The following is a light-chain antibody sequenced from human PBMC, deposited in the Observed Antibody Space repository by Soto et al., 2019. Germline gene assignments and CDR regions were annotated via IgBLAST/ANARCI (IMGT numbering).Light chain of an antibody. CDR3: SSYTRNSTYV. CDR2: EVN. V-gene: IGLV2-14*01. CDR1: SSDVGHYNY. Sequence: QSVLTQPASVSGSPGQSITISCTGTSSDVGHYNYVSWYQQYPGKAPKLMIYEVNNQPSGVSNRFSGSKSGNTASLTISGLQPEDEADYYCSSYTRNSTYVFGTGTKVTVL. J-gene: IGLJ1*01.